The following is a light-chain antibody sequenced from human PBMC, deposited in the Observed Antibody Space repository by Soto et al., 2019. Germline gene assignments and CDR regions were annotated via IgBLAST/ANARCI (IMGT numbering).Light chain of an antibody. Sequence: QSALTQPASVSGSPGQSLTISCTGTSSDVGAYNYVSWYQQHPGKAPKLMIYEVSNWPSGVSNRFSGSKSGNTASLTISGLQAEDEADYYCISYTRNSTLVFGGGTQLTVL. V-gene: IGLV2-14*01. J-gene: IGLJ2*01. CDR2: EVS. CDR1: SSDVGAYNY. CDR3: ISYTRNSTLV.